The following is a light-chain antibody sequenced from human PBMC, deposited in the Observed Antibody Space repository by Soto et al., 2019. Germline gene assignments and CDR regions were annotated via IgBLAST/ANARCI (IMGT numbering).Light chain of an antibody. J-gene: IGLJ3*02. V-gene: IGLV2-14*01. CDR2: DVS. CDR1: SSDVGGYNY. Sequence: QSALTQPASVSGSPGQSITISCTGTSSDVGGYNYVSWYQQHPGKAPKLMIYDVSNRPSGVSNRFSGSKSGNTASLTISGLQAEDEADYYCSLYTSSSFWFGGGTKLTVL. CDR3: SLYTSSSFW.